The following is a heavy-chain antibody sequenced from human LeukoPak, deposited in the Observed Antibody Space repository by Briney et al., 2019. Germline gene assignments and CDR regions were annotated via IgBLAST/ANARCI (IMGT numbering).Heavy chain of an antibody. V-gene: IGHV1-2*02. Sequence: ASVKVSCKASGYTFTGYYMHWVRQAPGQGLEWMGWINPNSGGTNYAQKFQGRVTMTRDTSISTAYMELSRLRSDDTAVYYCARVWQYSRSSGAFDIWGQGTMVTVSS. CDR2: INPNSGGT. D-gene: IGHD6-6*01. CDR3: ARVWQYSRSSGAFDI. CDR1: GYTFTGYY. J-gene: IGHJ3*02.